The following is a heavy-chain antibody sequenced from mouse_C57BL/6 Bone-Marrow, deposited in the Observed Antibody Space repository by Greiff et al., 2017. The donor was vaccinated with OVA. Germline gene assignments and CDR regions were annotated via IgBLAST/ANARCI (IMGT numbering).Heavy chain of an antibody. V-gene: IGHV1-59*01. CDR3: ARDWGPLCDY. CDR1: GYTFTSYW. Sequence: QVQLQQPGAELVRPGTSVKLSCKASGYTFTSYWMHWVKQRPGQGLEWIGVIDPSDSYTNYNQKFKGKATLTVDTSSSTAYMQLSSLTSEDSAVYYCARDWGPLCDYWGQGTTLTVSS. CDR2: IDPSDSYT. D-gene: IGHD4-1*01. J-gene: IGHJ2*01.